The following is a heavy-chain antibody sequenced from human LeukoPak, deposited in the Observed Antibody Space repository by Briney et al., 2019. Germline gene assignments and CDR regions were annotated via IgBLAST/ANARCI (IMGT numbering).Heavy chain of an antibody. D-gene: IGHD1-26*01. CDR2: IYYSGST. CDR1: GGSISSYY. CDR3: ARARGITPPRVDY. Sequence: SETLSLTCTVSGGSISSYYWSWIRQPPGKGLEWIGYIYYSGSTNYNPSLKSRVTISVDTSKNQFSLKLSSVTAADTAVYYCARARGITPPRVDYWGQGTLVTVSS. J-gene: IGHJ4*02. V-gene: IGHV4-59*01.